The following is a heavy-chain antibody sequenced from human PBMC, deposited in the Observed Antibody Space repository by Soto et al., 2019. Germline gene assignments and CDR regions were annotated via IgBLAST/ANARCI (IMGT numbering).Heavy chain of an antibody. J-gene: IGHJ5*02. CDR2: ISGGGGTA. CDR3: DRVQVNRITIFAAVITGWFEP. Sequence: RWSLRLSCAASGFTFSIYAMSWGLRCPGEGLEWFSAISGGGGTAYYADSVKGRFTISRDNSKNTLYLQINSLRADDTPIYYCDRVQVNRITIFAAVITGWFEPWGQGTLVTVPS. V-gene: IGHV3-23*01. D-gene: IGHD3-3*01. CDR1: GFTFSIYA.